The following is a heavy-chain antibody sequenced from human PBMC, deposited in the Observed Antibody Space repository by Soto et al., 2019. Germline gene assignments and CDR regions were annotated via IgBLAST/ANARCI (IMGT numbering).Heavy chain of an antibody. V-gene: IGHV3-30*18. CDR3: AKGVNYYDSSGYYDYFDY. J-gene: IGHJ4*01. Sequence: PGGSLRLSCAASGFTFSSYGMHWVRQAPGKGLEWVAVISYDGSNKYYADSVKGRFTISRDNSKNTLYLQMNSLRAEDTAVYYCAKGVNYYDSSGYYDYFDYWGPGNRVTVSS. D-gene: IGHD3-22*01. CDR2: ISYDGSNK. CDR1: GFTFSSYG.